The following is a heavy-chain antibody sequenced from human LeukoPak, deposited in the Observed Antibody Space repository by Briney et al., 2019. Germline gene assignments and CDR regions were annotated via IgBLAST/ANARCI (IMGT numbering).Heavy chain of an antibody. V-gene: IGHV4-31*03. CDR3: ARDGVGRGDYAGWFDA. J-gene: IGHJ5*02. CDR2: IYHSGST. D-gene: IGHD4-17*01. Sequence: SETLYLTCTVSGGSISSYGYYWRWIRHHPGKGLEGIGYIYHSGSTSYHPSLKSRVTMSVDTSKNQFSLRLSSVATADTAVEYCARDGVGRGDYAGWFDAWGQGTLVTVSS. CDR1: GGSISSYGYY.